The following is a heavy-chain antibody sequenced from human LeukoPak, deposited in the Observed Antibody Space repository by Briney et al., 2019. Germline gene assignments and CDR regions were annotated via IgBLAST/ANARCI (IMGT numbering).Heavy chain of an antibody. CDR1: GGSISSGGYY. J-gene: IGHJ5*02. CDR3: ARGPNIQLWLTWFDP. Sequence: PSETLSLTCTVSGGSISSGGYYWRWIRQHPGKGLEWIGYIYYSGSTYYNPSLKSRVTISVDTSKNQFSLKLSSVTAADTAVYYCARGPNIQLWLTWFDPWGQGTLVTVSS. V-gene: IGHV4-31*03. D-gene: IGHD5-18*01. CDR2: IYYSGST.